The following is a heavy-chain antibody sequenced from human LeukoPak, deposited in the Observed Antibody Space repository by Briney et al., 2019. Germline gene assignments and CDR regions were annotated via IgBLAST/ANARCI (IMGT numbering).Heavy chain of an antibody. CDR2: ISYDGSSK. V-gene: IGHV3-30*18. Sequence: GGSLRLSCAASGFTFSSYGMHWVRQAPGKGLEWVAVISYDGSSKYYADSVKGRFTISRDNSKNTLYLQMNSLRAEDTAVYYCAKDRRHYYYGMDVWGQGTTVTVSS. CDR1: GFTFSSYG. J-gene: IGHJ6*02. CDR3: AKDRRHYYYGMDV.